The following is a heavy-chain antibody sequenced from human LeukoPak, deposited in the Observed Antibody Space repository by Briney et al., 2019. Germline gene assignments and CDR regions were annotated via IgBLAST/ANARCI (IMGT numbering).Heavy chain of an antibody. CDR2: ISSSSTYI. V-gene: IGHV3-21*01. D-gene: IGHD5-18*01. J-gene: IGHJ6*02. CDR3: ARDRVDTVVSAPNFHYGMDV. Sequence: PGGSLRLSCAASGFTFRAYTMTWVRQAPGKGLERVSSISSSSTYISNVDSVKGRFTISRDNAKNSLYLQMNSLRAEDTAVYYCARDRVDTVVSAPNFHYGMDVWGQGTTVTVTS. CDR1: GFTFRAYT.